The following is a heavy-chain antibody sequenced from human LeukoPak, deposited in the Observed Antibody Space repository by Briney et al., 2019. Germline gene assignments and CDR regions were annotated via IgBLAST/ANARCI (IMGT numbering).Heavy chain of an antibody. CDR3: ATTALGSTWSKVGWFDP. V-gene: IGHV5-51*01. J-gene: IGHJ5*02. D-gene: IGHD6-13*01. CDR2: IYPGDSDA. CDR1: GYSFSRYW. Sequence: GESLKISCKASGYSFSRYWLAWVRQMPGKGLEWMGIIYPGDSDARYSPSFQGQVVISVDKSTSTAYLQWTSLKASDTAMYYCATTALGSTWSKVGWFDPWGQGTLVTVSS.